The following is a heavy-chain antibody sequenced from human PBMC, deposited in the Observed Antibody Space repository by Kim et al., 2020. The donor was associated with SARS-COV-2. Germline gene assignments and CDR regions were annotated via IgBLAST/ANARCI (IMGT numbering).Heavy chain of an antibody. CDR3: AIGGNDFWSGSYYGMDV. Sequence: GGSLRLSCAASGFTFSSYDIHWVRQAPGKGLEWVAVISYDGSNKYYADSVKGRFTSSRDNSKNTLYLQMNSLRAEDTAVYYCAIGGNDFWSGSYYGMDVWGQGTTVTLSS. CDR2: ISYDGSNK. V-gene: IGHV3-30*03. D-gene: IGHD3-3*01. J-gene: IGHJ6*02. CDR1: GFTFSSYD.